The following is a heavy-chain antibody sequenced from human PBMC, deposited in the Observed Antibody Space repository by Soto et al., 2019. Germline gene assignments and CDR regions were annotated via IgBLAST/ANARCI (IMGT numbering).Heavy chain of an antibody. CDR1: GGSISSGDYY. CDR2: IHYSGST. V-gene: IGHV4-61*08. CDR3: ARQVSSAWPPYYYDMDV. Sequence: SETLSLTCTVSGGSISSGDYYWSWIRQPPGRGPEWIGHIHYSGSTNYNPSLKSRVTISVDTSKNQVSLKLSSVTAADTAIYFCARQVSSAWPPYYYDMDVWGQGATVTVSS. D-gene: IGHD6-25*01. J-gene: IGHJ6*02.